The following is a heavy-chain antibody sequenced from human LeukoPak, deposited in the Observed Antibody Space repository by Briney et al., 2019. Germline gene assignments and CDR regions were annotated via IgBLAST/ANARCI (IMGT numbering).Heavy chain of an antibody. J-gene: IGHJ4*02. CDR3: AKGDIVVGY. V-gene: IGHV3-23*01. CDR2: ISGSGGST. D-gene: IGHD2-2*01. CDR1: GFTFSSYA. Sequence: GGSLRLSCAASGFTFSSYAMGWVRQAPGKGLEWVSSISGSGGSTYYADSVKGQFTISRNNSKNTLYLQMNSLRAEDTAVYYCAKGDIVVGYWGQGTLVTVSS.